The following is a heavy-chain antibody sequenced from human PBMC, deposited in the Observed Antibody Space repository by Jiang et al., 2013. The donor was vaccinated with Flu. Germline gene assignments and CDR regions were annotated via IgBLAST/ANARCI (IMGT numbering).Heavy chain of an antibody. CDR2: IKEDGSEK. Sequence: RLSCAASGFTFSTYWMSWVRQAPGKGLEWVANIKEDGSEKYYVDSVKGRFTISRDNAKKSLSLQMNSLRAEDTAVYYCTSWQTSSWSIEYWGQGTLVSVSS. D-gene: IGHD6-13*01. CDR3: TSWQTSSWSIEY. J-gene: IGHJ4*02. CDR1: GFTFSTYW. V-gene: IGHV3-7*01.